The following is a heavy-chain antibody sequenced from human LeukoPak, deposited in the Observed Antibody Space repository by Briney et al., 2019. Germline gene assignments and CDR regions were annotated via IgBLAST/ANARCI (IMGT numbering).Heavy chain of an antibody. CDR3: AKDGTRYCSGGSCYGYFDY. CDR1: RFTFSTYW. Sequence: GGSLRLSCAASRFTFSTYWMHWVRQAPGKGLEWVSGISWNSGSIGYADSVKGRFTISRDNAKNSLYLQMNSLRAEDMTLYYCAKDGTRYCSGGSCYGYFDYWGQGTLVTVSS. V-gene: IGHV3-9*03. J-gene: IGHJ4*02. CDR2: ISWNSGSI. D-gene: IGHD2-15*01.